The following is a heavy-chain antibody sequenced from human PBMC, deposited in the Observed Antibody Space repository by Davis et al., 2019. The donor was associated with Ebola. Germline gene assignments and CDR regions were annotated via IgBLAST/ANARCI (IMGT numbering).Heavy chain of an antibody. V-gene: IGHV3-23*01. Sequence: GESLKISCAASGFTFSSYAMSWVRQAPGKGLEWVSAISGSGGSTYYADSVKGRFTISRDNSKNTLYLQMNSLRAEDTAVYYCARERDVDIVATIGSDGMDVWGQGTTVTVSS. CDR3: ARERDVDIVATIGSDGMDV. J-gene: IGHJ6*02. CDR2: ISGSGGST. D-gene: IGHD5-12*01. CDR1: GFTFSSYA.